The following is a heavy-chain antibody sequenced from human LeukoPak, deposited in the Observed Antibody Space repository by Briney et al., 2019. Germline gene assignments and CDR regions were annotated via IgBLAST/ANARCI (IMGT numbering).Heavy chain of an antibody. CDR2: IQYDGSKK. CDR1: GFTFSSKG. J-gene: IGHJ4*02. CDR3: AKDIGSYYDY. V-gene: IGHV3-30*02. Sequence: PGGSLRLSCAASGFTFSSKGMHWVRQAPGKGLEWVTFIQYDGSKKYYADSVKGRFTISRDNSKNTLYLEMNSLRAEDTAVYYCAKDIGSYYDYWGQGILVTVSS. D-gene: IGHD3-10*01.